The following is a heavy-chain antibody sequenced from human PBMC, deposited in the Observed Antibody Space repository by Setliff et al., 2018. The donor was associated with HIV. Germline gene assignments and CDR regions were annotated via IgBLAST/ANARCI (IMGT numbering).Heavy chain of an antibody. D-gene: IGHD6-6*01. CDR3: ARGIAARGNYYYMDV. CDR1: GGTFNSYA. Sequence: ASVKVSCKASGGTFNSYAINWVRQAPGQGLEWMGGIIPVFGTANYAQKFQGRVTMTRDTSISTAYMELSSLRFEDTAVYYCARGIAARGNYYYMDVWGEGTTVTVSS. V-gene: IGHV1-69*05. J-gene: IGHJ6*03. CDR2: IIPVFGTA.